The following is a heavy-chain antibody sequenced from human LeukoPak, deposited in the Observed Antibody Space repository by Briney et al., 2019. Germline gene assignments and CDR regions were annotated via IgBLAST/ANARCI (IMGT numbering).Heavy chain of an antibody. Sequence: GGSLRLSCAASGFTLSSYAMNWVRQAPGKGLEWVSYIGSSGSTVYYADSVKGRFTISRDNAKNSLYMQMESLRDEDTAIYYCARDTLEYSNSPDALDIWGQGTMVTVSS. D-gene: IGHD4-23*01. CDR2: IGSSGSTV. V-gene: IGHV3-48*02. J-gene: IGHJ3*02. CDR1: GFTLSSYA. CDR3: ARDTLEYSNSPDALDI.